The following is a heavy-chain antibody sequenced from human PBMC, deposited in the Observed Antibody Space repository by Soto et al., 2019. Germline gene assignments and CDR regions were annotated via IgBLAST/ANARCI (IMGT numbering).Heavy chain of an antibody. V-gene: IGHV3-21*01. J-gene: IGHJ4*02. Sequence: PGGSLRLSCAASGFTFSSYSMNWVRQAPGKGLERVSSISSSSSYIYYADSVKGRFTISRDNAKNSLYLQMNSLRAEDTALYYCARGLFYYDSSAYLGYWGQGTLVTVSS. CDR1: GFTFSSYS. CDR2: ISSSSSYI. D-gene: IGHD3-22*01. CDR3: ARGLFYYDSSAYLGY.